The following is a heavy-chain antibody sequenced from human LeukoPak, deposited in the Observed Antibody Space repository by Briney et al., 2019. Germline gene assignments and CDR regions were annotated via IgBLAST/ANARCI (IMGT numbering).Heavy chain of an antibody. CDR3: ARTTEGYCSSASCFGFSYSYYMDV. Sequence: PSETLSLTCTVSGGSISSYYWSWIRQPPGKGLEWIGYIYYSGSTNYNPSLKSRVTISVDTSKNQFSLKLSSVIAADTAVYYCARTTEGYCSSASCFGFSYSYYMDVWGKGTTVTVSS. CDR1: GGSISSYY. J-gene: IGHJ6*03. CDR2: IYYSGST. D-gene: IGHD2-2*01. V-gene: IGHV4-59*01.